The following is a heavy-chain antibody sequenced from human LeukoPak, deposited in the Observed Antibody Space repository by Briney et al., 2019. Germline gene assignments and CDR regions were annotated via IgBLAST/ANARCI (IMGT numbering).Heavy chain of an antibody. Sequence: GGSLRLSCAASGFTFSSYGMHWVRQAPGKGLEWVAVISYDGSNKYYADSVKGRFTISRDNSKNTLYLQTNSLRAEDTAVYYCAKQRDDFWSGYYYFDYWGQGTLVTVSS. J-gene: IGHJ4*02. CDR3: AKQRDDFWSGYYYFDY. D-gene: IGHD3-3*01. CDR1: GFTFSSYG. CDR2: ISYDGSNK. V-gene: IGHV3-30*18.